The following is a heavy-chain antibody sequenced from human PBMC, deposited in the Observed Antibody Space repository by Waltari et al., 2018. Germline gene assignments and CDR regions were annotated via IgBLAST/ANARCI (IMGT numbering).Heavy chain of an antibody. CDR2: IYSGGST. V-gene: IGHV3-53*02. CDR3: ARDSVTSYWYFDL. J-gene: IGHJ2*01. D-gene: IGHD4-4*01. Sequence: EVQLVETGGGLIQPGGSLRLSCAASGFTVSSTYMSWVRQAPGKGLEWVSVIYSGGSTYYADSVKGLFTISRDNSKNTLYLQMNSLRAEDTAVYYCARDSVTSYWYFDLWGRGTLVTVSS. CDR1: GFTVSSTY.